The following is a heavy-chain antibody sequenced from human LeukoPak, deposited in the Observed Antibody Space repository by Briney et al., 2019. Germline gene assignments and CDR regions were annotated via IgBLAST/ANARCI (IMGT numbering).Heavy chain of an antibody. CDR3: ARRGEYSNLNYLEY. CDR2: ISPSSIYT. Sequence: PGGSLRLSCAASGFTFSDYYMSWIRQAPGKGLEWVSYISPSSIYTNYADSVKGRFTISKDNTKNSLYLQMNSLRAEDTAVYYCARRGEYSNLNYLEYWGQGTLVTVSS. V-gene: IGHV3-11*06. D-gene: IGHD4-11*01. CDR1: GFTFSDYY. J-gene: IGHJ4*02.